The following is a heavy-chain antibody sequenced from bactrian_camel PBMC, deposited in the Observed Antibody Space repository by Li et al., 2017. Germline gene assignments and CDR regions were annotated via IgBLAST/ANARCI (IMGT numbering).Heavy chain of an antibody. V-gene: IGHV3S25*01. CDR1: GYLYGGNC. D-gene: IGHD2*01. CDR3: FQEGRPDGPRYCRYHY. J-gene: IGHJ4*01. Sequence: QLVESGGGSVQTGGSLRLSCQVSGYLYGGNCLGWFRQAPGKEREGVASIHAYTGMTAYAESVKGRFTISRDNDKNTVFLQMNALKHDDTAMYQCFQEGRPDGPRYCRYHYWGQGTQVTV. CDR2: IHAYTGMT.